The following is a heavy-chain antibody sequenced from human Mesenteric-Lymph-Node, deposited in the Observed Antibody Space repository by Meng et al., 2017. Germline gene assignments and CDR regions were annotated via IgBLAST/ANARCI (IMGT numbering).Heavy chain of an antibody. CDR3: ARGPTTYFDY. Sequence: HLQQSGSGLVNPSQTLPLTCTVSGGSVSGGAYYWSWIRQHPGKGLEWIGYIYYSGSTYYNPSLKSRVTISVDTSKNQFSLKLSSVTAADTAVYYCARGPTTYFDYWGQGTLVTVSS. J-gene: IGHJ4*02. V-gene: IGHV4-30-4*08. D-gene: IGHD4-17*01. CDR2: IYYSGST. CDR1: GGSVSGGAYY.